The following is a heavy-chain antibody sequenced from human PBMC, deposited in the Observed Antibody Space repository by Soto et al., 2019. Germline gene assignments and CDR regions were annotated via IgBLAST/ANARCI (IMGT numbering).Heavy chain of an antibody. V-gene: IGHV4-59*08. Sequence: QVQLQESGRGLVKPSETLSLTCTVSCGTISSYYWSWIRQPPGKGLEWIGYIYYSGSTNYNPSLKSRVTISVDTSKNQFSLKLSSVTAADMAVYYCARGGGSPDYWGQGTLVTVSS. D-gene: IGHD1-26*01. J-gene: IGHJ4*02. CDR2: IYYSGST. CDR3: ARGGGSPDY. CDR1: CGTISSYY.